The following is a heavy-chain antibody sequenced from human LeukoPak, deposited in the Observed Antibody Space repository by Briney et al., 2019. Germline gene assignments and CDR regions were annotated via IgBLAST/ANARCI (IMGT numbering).Heavy chain of an antibody. V-gene: IGHV3-21*01. CDR1: GFMSNTYR. J-gene: IGHJ5*02. Sequence: PGGSLRLSCATSGFMSNTYRVSWVRQAPGKGLEWVSSISGSSSSIYYADSVKGRFTISRDNAKNSLFLQMDSLRAEDTAVYYCASIGGFCRRGFCAWGQGALVTVSS. CDR2: ISGSSSSI. CDR3: ASIGGFCRRGFCA. D-gene: IGHD2-15*01.